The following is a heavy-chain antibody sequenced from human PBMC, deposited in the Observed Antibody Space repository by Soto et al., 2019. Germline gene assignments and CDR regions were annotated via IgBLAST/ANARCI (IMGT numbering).Heavy chain of an antibody. J-gene: IGHJ4*02. CDR1: GYTFTSYG. CDR3: ARYPHTRSDHVPIVWSGGFDS. D-gene: IGHD2-21*01. CDR2: ISAYNGNT. V-gene: IGHV1-18*01. Sequence: QVQLVQSGAEVKKPGASVKVSCKASGYTFTSYGISWVRQAPGQGLEWMGWISAYNGNTNYAQKLQGRVTMTTDTSTSTAYMELRSLRADDTAVYYCARYPHTRSDHVPIVWSGGFDSWGQGTLVTVSS.